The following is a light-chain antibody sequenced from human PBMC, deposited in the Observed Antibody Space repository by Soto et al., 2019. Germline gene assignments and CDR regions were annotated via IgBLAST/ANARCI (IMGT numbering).Light chain of an antibody. CDR1: SSNIGSNY. V-gene: IGLV1-47*01. CDR3: AAWDDSLSGPDVL. CDR2: RND. J-gene: IGLJ2*01. Sequence: QSVLTQPPSASGTPGQRVTISCSGSSSNIGSNYVYWYQQLPGTAPKLLIYRNDQRPSGVPDRFSGSKSGTSASLAISGLRSEDEADYFCAAWDDSLSGPDVLFGGGTKLTVL.